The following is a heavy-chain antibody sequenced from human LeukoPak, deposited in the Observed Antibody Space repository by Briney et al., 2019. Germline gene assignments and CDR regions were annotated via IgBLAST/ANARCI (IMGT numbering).Heavy chain of an antibody. CDR2: INACNGNT. CDR3: AWGGGIFFQH. D-gene: IGHD3-16*01. V-gene: IGHV1-3*01. CDR1: GYTFTSYA. Sequence: SVKVSCKASGYTFTSYAMHWVRQAPGQRLEWMGWINACNGNTKYSQKFQGRVTITRDTSSSTAYMELSSLRSEDTAVYYCAWGGGIFFQHWGQGTLVTVSS. J-gene: IGHJ1*01.